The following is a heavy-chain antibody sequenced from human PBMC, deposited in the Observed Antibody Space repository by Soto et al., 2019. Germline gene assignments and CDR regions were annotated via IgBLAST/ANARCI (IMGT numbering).Heavy chain of an antibody. CDR1: GFTFNTYS. CDR2: IWYDGTQK. Sequence: QVQLEESGGGVVQPGRSLRLSCEASGFTFNTYSMHWVRQPPGKGLEWLAAIWYDGTQKYYADSVKGRFIISRDNSKKTLYLEMNSLRAEDTAVYYCANGGDRWLRIDHWGQGTLVTVSS. D-gene: IGHD5-12*01. V-gene: IGHV3-33*06. CDR3: ANGGDRWLRIDH. J-gene: IGHJ4*02.